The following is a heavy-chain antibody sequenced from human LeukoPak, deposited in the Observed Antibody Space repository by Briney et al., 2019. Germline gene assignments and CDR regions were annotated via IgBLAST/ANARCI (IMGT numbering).Heavy chain of an antibody. Sequence: GGSLRLSWAASGFTFDDYAMHWVRQAPGKGLEWESGISWNSGSIGYADTVKGRFTISRDNAKNSLYLQMNSLRAEDTALYYCAKGSGLSYYYYYMDVWGKGTTVTVSS. CDR2: ISWNSGSI. J-gene: IGHJ6*03. V-gene: IGHV3-9*01. D-gene: IGHD3-10*01. CDR3: AKGSGLSYYYYYMDV. CDR1: GFTFDDYA.